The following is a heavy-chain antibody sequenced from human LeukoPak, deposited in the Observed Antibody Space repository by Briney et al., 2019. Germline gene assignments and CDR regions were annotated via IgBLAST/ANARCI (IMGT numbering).Heavy chain of an antibody. V-gene: IGHV3-23*01. CDR1: GFTFSSYA. D-gene: IGHD6-13*01. J-gene: IGHJ6*03. Sequence: GGSLRLSCAASGFTFSSYAMSWVRQAPGKGLEWVSAISGSGGSTYYADSVKGRFTISRDNSKNTLYLQMNSLRAEDTAVYHCAKVPSSWDYYYYYMDVWGKGTTITVSS. CDR2: ISGSGGST. CDR3: AKVPSSWDYYYYYMDV.